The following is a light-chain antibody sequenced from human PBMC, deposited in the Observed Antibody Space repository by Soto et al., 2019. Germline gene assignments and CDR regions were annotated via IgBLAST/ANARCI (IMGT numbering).Light chain of an antibody. J-gene: IGKJ2*01. CDR1: QSVSSY. CDR2: DAS. V-gene: IGKV3-11*01. Sequence: EIVLTQSPATLSLSPGERATLSCRASQSVSSYLAWYQQKPGQAPRLLIYDASNEGTGIPARFSGGGSGTDVTLTISSLEPEDFAVYYCQQRFNWPRFTFGQGTKLEIK. CDR3: QQRFNWPRFT.